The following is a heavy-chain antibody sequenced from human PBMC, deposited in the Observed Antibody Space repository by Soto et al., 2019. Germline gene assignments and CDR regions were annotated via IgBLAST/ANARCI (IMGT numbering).Heavy chain of an antibody. Sequence: GGSLRLSCAASGFTFSSYAMSLVRQAPGKGLEWVSAISGSGGSTYYADSVKGRFTISRDNSKNTLYLQMNSLRAEDTAVYYCAKGDNGVVVAATLFDYWGQGTLVTVSS. D-gene: IGHD2-15*01. CDR3: AKGDNGVVVAATLFDY. J-gene: IGHJ4*02. CDR1: GFTFSSYA. CDR2: ISGSGGST. V-gene: IGHV3-23*01.